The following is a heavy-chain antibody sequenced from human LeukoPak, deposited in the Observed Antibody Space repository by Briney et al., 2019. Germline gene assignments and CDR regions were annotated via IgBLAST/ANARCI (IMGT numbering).Heavy chain of an antibody. V-gene: IGHV3-21*01. J-gene: IGHJ4*02. CDR1: GFTFSSYS. Sequence: GGSLRLSCAASGFTFSSYSMNWVRQAPGKGLEWVSSISSSSSYIYYADSVKGRFTISRDNAENSLYLQMNSLRAEDTAVYYCARVDYGSGTHFDYWGQGTLVTVSS. D-gene: IGHD3-10*01. CDR3: ARVDYGSGTHFDY. CDR2: ISSSSSYI.